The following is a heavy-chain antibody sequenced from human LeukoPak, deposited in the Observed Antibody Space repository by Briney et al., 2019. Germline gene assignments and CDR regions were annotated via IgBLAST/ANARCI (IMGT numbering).Heavy chain of an antibody. J-gene: IGHJ4*02. CDR1: GFTFSSYG. Sequence: GGSLRLSCAASGFTFSSYGMHWVRQAPGKGLEWVAFIRYDGSNKYYADSVKGRFTISRDNSKNTLYLQMNSLRAEDTAVYYCAKEEFCSGGSRYPDYWGQGTLVTVSS. D-gene: IGHD2-15*01. V-gene: IGHV3-30*02. CDR2: IRYDGSNK. CDR3: AKEEFCSGGSRYPDY.